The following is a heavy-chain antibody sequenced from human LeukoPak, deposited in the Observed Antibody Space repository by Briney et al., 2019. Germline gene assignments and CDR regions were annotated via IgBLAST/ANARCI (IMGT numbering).Heavy chain of an antibody. V-gene: IGHV3-48*04. CDR2: ISSSSSTI. CDR1: GFTFSSYS. D-gene: IGHD5-24*01. J-gene: IGHJ4*02. CDR3: ARGGRDGYNYIDY. Sequence: GGSLRLPCAASGFTFSSYSMNWVRQAPGKGLEWVSYISSSSSTIYYADSVKGRFTISRDNAKNSLYLQMNSLRAEDTAVYYCARGGRDGYNYIDYWGQGTLVTVSS.